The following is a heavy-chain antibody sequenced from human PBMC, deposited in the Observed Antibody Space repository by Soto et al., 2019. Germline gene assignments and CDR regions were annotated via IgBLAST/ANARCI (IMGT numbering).Heavy chain of an antibody. V-gene: IGHV5-51*01. D-gene: IGHD3-22*01. CDR3: ARLAPDNYDSSGYHPSTIDY. J-gene: IGHJ4*02. CDR2: IYPGDSDT. Sequence: PGESLKISCKGSGYSFTNYWIGWVRQMPGKGLEWMGIIYPGDSDTRYSPSFQGQVTISADKSISTAYLQWSSLKASDTAMYYCARLAPDNYDSSGYHPSTIDYWGQGTLVTVSS. CDR1: GYSFTNYW.